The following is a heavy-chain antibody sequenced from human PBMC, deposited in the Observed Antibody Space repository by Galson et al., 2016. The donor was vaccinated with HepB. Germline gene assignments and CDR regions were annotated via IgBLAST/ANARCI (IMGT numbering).Heavy chain of an antibody. CDR3: ARDGYYDTNAYYYVYAY. D-gene: IGHD3-22*01. J-gene: IGHJ4*02. CDR1: GYIFTSYG. V-gene: IGHV1-18*01. CDR2: ISAYNGNT. Sequence: SVKVSCKASGYIFTSYGINWVRQAPGQGLEWVGWISAYNGNTDYAQKLQGRVTMTTDTSTSTAYMELRSLRSDDTAVYYCARDGYYDTNAYYYVYAYWGQGTLVTVSS.